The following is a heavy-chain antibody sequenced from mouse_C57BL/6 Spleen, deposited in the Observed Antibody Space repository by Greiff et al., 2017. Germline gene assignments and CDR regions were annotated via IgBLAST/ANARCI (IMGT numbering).Heavy chain of an antibody. D-gene: IGHD2-3*01. V-gene: IGHV3-6*01. CDR2: ISYDGSN. CDR1: GYSITSGYY. CDR3: ANLYVGYPAWFAY. J-gene: IGHJ3*01. Sequence: ESGPGLVKPSQSLSLTCSVTGYSITSGYYWNWIRQFPGNQLEWMGYISYDGSNNYTPSLKNRISITRDTSKNQFFLKLNSVTTEDTATVYCANLYVGYPAWFAYWGQGTLVTVSA.